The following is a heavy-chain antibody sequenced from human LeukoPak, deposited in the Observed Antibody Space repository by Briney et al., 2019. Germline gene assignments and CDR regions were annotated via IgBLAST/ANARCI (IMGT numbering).Heavy chain of an antibody. CDR3: AKDGAVAGPGVFDY. Sequence: PGGSLRLSCAASGFTFDDYTMHWVRQAPGKGLEWVSLISWDGGSTYYADSVKGRFTISRDNSKNSLYLQMNSLRTEDTALYYCAKDGAVAGPGVFDYWGQGTLVTVSS. V-gene: IGHV3-43*01. CDR2: ISWDGGST. J-gene: IGHJ4*02. CDR1: GFTFDDYT. D-gene: IGHD6-19*01.